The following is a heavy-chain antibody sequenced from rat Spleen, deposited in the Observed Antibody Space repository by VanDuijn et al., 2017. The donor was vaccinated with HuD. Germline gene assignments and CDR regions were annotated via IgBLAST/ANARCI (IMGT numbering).Heavy chain of an antibody. Sequence: EVRLVESGGGLVQPGRSLKLSCAASGFTFSDYDMAWVRQAPKKGLEWVATINYDGRSTHYRDSVKGRFTISRDKAKSTLYLQMDSLRSEDTATYYCARHLIPGYFDYWGQGVMVTVSS. CDR3: ARHLIPGYFDY. D-gene: IGHD1-4*01. CDR1: GFTFSDYD. CDR2: INYDGRST. J-gene: IGHJ2*01. V-gene: IGHV5-7*01.